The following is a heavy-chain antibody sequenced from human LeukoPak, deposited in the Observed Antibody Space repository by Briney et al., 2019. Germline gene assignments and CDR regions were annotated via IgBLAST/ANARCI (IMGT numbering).Heavy chain of an antibody. CDR3: ARSDILTGYYGIFDY. D-gene: IGHD3-9*01. V-gene: IGHV3-30-3*01. CDR1: GFTFSSYW. CDR2: ISYDGSNK. Sequence: PGGSLRLSCAASGFTFSSYWMHWVRQAPGKGLEWVAVISYDGSNKYYADSVKGRFTISRDNSKNTLYLQMNSLRAEDTAVYYCARSDILTGYYGIFDYWGQGTLVTVSS. J-gene: IGHJ4*02.